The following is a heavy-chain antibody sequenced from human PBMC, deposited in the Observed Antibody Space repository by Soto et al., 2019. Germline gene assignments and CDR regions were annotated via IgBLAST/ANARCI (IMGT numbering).Heavy chain of an antibody. J-gene: IGHJ4*02. Sequence: QVQLQESGPGLVKPSETLSLTCTVSGGSISSYYWSWIRQPPGKGLEWIGYIYYSGSTNYNPSLKSRVTISVDTSKNQFSLKLSSVTAADTAVYYCARTGMTDPTNWREGNGDYWGQGTLVTVSS. V-gene: IGHV4-59*01. D-gene: IGHD1-20*01. CDR2: IYYSGST. CDR3: ARTGMTDPTNWREGNGDY. CDR1: GGSISSYY.